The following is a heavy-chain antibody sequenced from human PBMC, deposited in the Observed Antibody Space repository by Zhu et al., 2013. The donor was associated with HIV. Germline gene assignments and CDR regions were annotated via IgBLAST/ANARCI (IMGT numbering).Heavy chain of an antibody. CDR2: ISPYNGAT. D-gene: IGHD3-3*01. Sequence: QVHLVQFGAEVKEPGASVKVSCKASGYTFRAHYIHWVRQAPGQGLEWMGWISPYNGATLYARKFAGRITMTGDRSVTTAFMELSRLRSDDTAVYYCATDGVGLKGGWGQGTLVTVSS. V-gene: IGHV1-2*02. CDR3: ATDGVGLKGG. J-gene: IGHJ4*02. CDR1: GYTFRAHY.